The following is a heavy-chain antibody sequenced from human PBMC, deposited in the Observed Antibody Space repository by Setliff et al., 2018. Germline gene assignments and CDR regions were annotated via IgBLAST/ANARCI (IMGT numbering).Heavy chain of an antibody. V-gene: IGHV2-70*04. CDR2: LDWDDDK. D-gene: IGHD6-6*01. CDR1: GFSLSTTETH. Sequence: SGPTLVNPTQTLTLTCTFSGFSLSTTETHVSWIRQPPGKAPEWLARLDWDDDKFYNTSLRSRLTLSKDTSKNQVILTMTNMDPADTATYYCARLPPLVQNNGASNHAFDVWGTGAVVTVSS. J-gene: IGHJ3*01. CDR3: ARLPPLVQNNGASNHAFDV.